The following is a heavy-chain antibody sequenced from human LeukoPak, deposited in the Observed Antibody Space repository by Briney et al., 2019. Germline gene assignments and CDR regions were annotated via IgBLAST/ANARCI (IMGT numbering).Heavy chain of an antibody. CDR3: ARLGRQTIPIDY. CDR2: IYYSGST. J-gene: IGHJ4*02. Sequence: SETLSLTCTVSGGSISSSSYYWGWIRQPPGKGLEWIGSIYYSGSTYYNPSLKSRVTISVDTSKNQFSLKLSSVTAADTAVYYCARLGRQTIPIDYWGQGTLVTVSS. CDR1: GGSISSSSYY. D-gene: IGHD3-9*01. V-gene: IGHV4-39*01.